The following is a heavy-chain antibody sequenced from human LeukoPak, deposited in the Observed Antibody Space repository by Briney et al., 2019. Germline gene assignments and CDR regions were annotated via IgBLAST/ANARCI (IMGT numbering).Heavy chain of an antibody. D-gene: IGHD3-16*01. J-gene: IGHJ3*02. CDR1: GDSITSGRYY. CDR2: AHHSRTT. CDR3: ARLPLGLVGPNAFDI. V-gene: IGHV4-39*02. Sequence: SETLSLTCAVSGDSITSGRYYWAWIRQPPGKGLEYIGNAHHSRTTYYNPSLKSRVTISVDTSNNHFSLSLTSLTAADTADYFCARLPLGLVGPNAFDIWGRGTRVTVSS.